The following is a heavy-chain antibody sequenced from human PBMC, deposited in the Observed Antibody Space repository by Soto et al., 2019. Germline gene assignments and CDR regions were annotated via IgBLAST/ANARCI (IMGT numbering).Heavy chain of an antibody. J-gene: IGHJ4*02. D-gene: IGHD1-26*01. CDR1: GYTFTSYG. CDR3: AGGDPGGSYLPPDY. Sequence: QVQLVQSGAEVKKPGASVKVSCKASGYTFTSYGISWVRQAPGQGLEWMGWISAYNGNTNYAQKLQGRVTMTTDTXTSTDERELRSLRSDDTAVYYCAGGDPGGSYLPPDYWGQGALVTVSS. V-gene: IGHV1-18*01. CDR2: ISAYNGNT.